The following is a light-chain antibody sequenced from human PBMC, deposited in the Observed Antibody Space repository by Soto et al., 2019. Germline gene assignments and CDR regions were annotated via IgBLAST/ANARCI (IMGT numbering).Light chain of an antibody. CDR2: EGS. CDR3: CSYAGSSTPV. J-gene: IGLJ2*01. V-gene: IGLV2-23*01. CDR1: GSAVGSYNL. Sequence: QSALTQPASVSGSPGQSITISCTGAGSAVGSYNLVSWYQQHPGNAPELMVYEGSKRPSGVSNRFSASKSGNTASLTISGLQAEDEAVYYCCSYAGSSTPVFGGGTKLTVL.